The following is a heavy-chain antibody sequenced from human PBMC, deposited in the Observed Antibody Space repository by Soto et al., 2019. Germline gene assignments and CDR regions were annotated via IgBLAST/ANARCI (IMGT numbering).Heavy chain of an antibody. Sequence: QVQLVQSGAEVKKPGSSVKVSCKASGGTFSSYAISWVRQAPGQGLEWMGGIIPIFGTANYAQKFQGRVTITADESTSTAYMERSSLRSEDTAVYYCARDREYCSGGSCYSYGMDVWGQGTTVTVSS. D-gene: IGHD2-15*01. J-gene: IGHJ6*02. CDR3: ARDREYCSGGSCYSYGMDV. CDR1: GGTFSSYA. V-gene: IGHV1-69*01. CDR2: IIPIFGTA.